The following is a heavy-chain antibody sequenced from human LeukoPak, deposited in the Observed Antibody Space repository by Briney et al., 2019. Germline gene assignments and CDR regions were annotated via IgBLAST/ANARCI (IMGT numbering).Heavy chain of an antibody. V-gene: IGHV4-59*08. J-gene: IGHJ3*02. D-gene: IGHD5-18*01. CDR2: IYYSGST. CDR3: AAGGAAMVIRGAFDI. CDR1: GGPISSYY. Sequence: SETLSLTCTVSGGPISSYYWSWIRQPPGKGLEWIGYIYYSGSTNYNPSLKSRVTISVDTSKNQFSLKLSSVTAADTAVYYCAAGGAAMVIRGAFDIWGQGTMVTVSS.